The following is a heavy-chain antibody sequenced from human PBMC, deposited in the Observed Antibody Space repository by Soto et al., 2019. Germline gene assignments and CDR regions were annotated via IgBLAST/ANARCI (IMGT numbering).Heavy chain of an antibody. Sequence: QITLKESGPTLVKPTQTLTLTCTFSGFSLTANGVGVGWIRQPPGKALEWLALIYWDDNKRYSPSLESRLTITKDTSKNQVVLTLTNMDPVDTGSHFCAHSSDFGSGSEYFDYWGQGTLVAVSS. D-gene: IGHD3-10*01. CDR2: IYWDDNK. V-gene: IGHV2-5*02. CDR1: GFSLTANGVG. J-gene: IGHJ4*01. CDR3: AHSSDFGSGSEYFDY.